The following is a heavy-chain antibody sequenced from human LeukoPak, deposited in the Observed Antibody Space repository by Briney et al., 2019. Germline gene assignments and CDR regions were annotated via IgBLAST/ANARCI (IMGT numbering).Heavy chain of an antibody. CDR3: ARAPTVHEKGVFVFDY. V-gene: IGHV4-34*01. J-gene: IGHJ4*02. Sequence: SETLSFTCTVSGGSISSYYWSWIRQPPGKGLEWIGEINHSGSTNYNPSLKSRVTISVDTSKNQFSLKLSSVTAADTAVYYCARAPTVHEKGVFVFDYWGQGTLVTVSS. D-gene: IGHD4-17*01. CDR2: INHSGST. CDR1: GGSISSYY.